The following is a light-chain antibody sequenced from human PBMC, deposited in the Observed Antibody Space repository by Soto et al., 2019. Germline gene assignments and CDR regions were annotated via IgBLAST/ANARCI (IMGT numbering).Light chain of an antibody. Sequence: QPVLTQPPSASGTPGQRVTVSCSGSSSNIGSNYVYWYQQLPGTAPRLLIYRNNQRPSGVPDRFSGSKSGTSASLAISGLRSEDEAEYYCATWDDSLSVLYVFGTGTKVTVL. V-gene: IGLV1-47*01. CDR1: SSNIGSNY. CDR3: ATWDDSLSVLYV. J-gene: IGLJ1*01. CDR2: RNN.